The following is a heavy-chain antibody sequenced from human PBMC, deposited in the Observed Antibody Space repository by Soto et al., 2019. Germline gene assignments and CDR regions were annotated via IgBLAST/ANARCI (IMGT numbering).Heavy chain of an antibody. CDR3: AKVLQQWLVLYYFDY. CDR1: GFTFSSYA. D-gene: IGHD6-19*01. CDR2: ISGSGGST. V-gene: IGHV3-23*01. Sequence: EVQLLESGGGLVQPGGSLRLSCAASGFTFSSYAMSWVRQAPGKGLEWVSAISGSGGSTYYAYSVKGRFTISRDNSKNSLDLQMNSLAAEDTAVYYCAKVLQQWLVLYYFDYWGQGTLVNVSS. J-gene: IGHJ4*02.